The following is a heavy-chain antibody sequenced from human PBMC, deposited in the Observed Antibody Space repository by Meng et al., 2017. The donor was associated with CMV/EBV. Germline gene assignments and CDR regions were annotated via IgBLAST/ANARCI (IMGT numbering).Heavy chain of an antibody. V-gene: IGHV3-21*01. CDR1: GFTFSSYS. Sequence: ETLSLTCAASGFTFSSYSMNWVRQAPGKGLEWVSSISSSSSYIYYADSVKGRFTISRDNAKNSLYLQMNSLRAEDTAVYYCARDRVGSGSYYWYYYYYYGMDVWGQGTTVTVSS. J-gene: IGHJ6*02. D-gene: IGHD3-10*01. CDR3: ARDRVGSGSYYWYYYYYYGMDV. CDR2: ISSSSSYI.